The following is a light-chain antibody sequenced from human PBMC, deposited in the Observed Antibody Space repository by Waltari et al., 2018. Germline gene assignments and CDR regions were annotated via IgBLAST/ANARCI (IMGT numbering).Light chain of an antibody. CDR2: GKN. Sequence: SSEPTQDPAVSVALGQTVRITCQGDSLRSYYASWYQQKPGQAPVLVIYGKNNRPSGIPDRFSGSSSGNTASLTITGAQAEDEADYYCNSRDSSGNHVV. J-gene: IGLJ2*01. V-gene: IGLV3-19*01. CDR3: NSRDSSGNHVV. CDR1: SLRSYY.